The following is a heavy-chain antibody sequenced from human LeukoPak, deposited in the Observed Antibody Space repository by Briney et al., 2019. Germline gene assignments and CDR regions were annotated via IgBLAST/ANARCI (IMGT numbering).Heavy chain of an antibody. CDR2: IKSKTDGGTT. CDR1: GFTFSNAW. D-gene: IGHD2-8*01. Sequence: GRALRLSCAASGFTFSNAWMRWGRQAPGKGLEWVGRIKSKTDGGTTDYAAHVKGRFTISRDDSKNTLFLQMHSLKPEDTAVYYCTTMLLNWGQGTPVTVS. V-gene: IGHV3-15*01. CDR3: TTMLLN. J-gene: IGHJ4*02.